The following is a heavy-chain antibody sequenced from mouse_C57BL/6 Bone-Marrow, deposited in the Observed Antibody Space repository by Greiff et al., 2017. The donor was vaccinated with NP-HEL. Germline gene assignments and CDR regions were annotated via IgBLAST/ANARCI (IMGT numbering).Heavy chain of an antibody. J-gene: IGHJ1*03. Sequence: EVQRVESGGDLVKPGGSLKLSCAASGFTFSSYGMSWVRQTPDKRLEWVATISSGGSYTYYPDSVKGRFTISRDNAKNTLYLQMSSLESEDTAMYYCARRGPWYIDVWGTGTTVTVSS. CDR2: ISSGGSYT. CDR3: ARRGPWYIDV. V-gene: IGHV5-6*01. CDR1: GFTFSSYG. D-gene: IGHD3-3*01.